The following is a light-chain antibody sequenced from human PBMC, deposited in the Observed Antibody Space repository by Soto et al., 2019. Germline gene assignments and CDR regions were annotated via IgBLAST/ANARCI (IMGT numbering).Light chain of an antibody. CDR3: QKSDHLPL. J-gene: IGKJ3*01. CDR1: HDIGNS. V-gene: IGKV1-33*01. Sequence: DNVTLKSQDSHDIGNSLNWYQDKPGQSPKLVIYDAYNLETGVPSTFSGNGYGTDFTFTISSLRPEDIATYYCQKSDHLPLFGPGTKVDIK. CDR2: DAY.